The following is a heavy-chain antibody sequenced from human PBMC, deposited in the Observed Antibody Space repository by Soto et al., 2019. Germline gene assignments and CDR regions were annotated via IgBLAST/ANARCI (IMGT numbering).Heavy chain of an antibody. CDR3: ARHTPALSISAH. J-gene: IGHJ4*02. CDR1: GDSISRSSNY. V-gene: IGHV4-39*01. D-gene: IGHD2-15*01. CDR2: VHISEKA. Sequence: SETLSLTCSVSGDSISRSSNYWGWIRQPPGKSMEWIGSVHISEKAYYNQSLKSRVTISVDTSKNQFSLKLSSVTAADTAVYYCARHTPALSISAHWGQGTLVTVSS.